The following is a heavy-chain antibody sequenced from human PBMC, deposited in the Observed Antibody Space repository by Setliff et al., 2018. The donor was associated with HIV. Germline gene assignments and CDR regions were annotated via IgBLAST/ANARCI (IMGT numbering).Heavy chain of an antibody. CDR2: LYYSGST. Sequence: SETLSLTCTVSGGSISSSSYYWGWIRQPPGKGLEWIGSLYYSGSTYYNPSLKSRVTISVDTSKNQFSLKLSSVTAADTAVYYCARAPHTGFYYMDVWGKGTTVTVSS. V-gene: IGHV4-39*07. CDR1: GGSISSSSYY. J-gene: IGHJ6*03. CDR3: ARAPHTGFYYMDV.